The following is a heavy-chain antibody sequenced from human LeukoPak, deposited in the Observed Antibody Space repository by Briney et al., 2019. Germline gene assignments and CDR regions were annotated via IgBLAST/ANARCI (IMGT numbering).Heavy chain of an antibody. CDR2: INPNSGGT. CDR3: ARGPGIAHAFDI. Sequence: ASVKVSCQASGYTFTGYYMHWVRQAPGQGLEWMGWINPNSGGTNYAQKFQGRVTMTRDTSISTAYMELRSLRSDDTAVYYCARGPGIAHAFDIWGQGTMVTVSS. CDR1: GYTFTGYY. D-gene: IGHD2-21*01. J-gene: IGHJ3*02. V-gene: IGHV1-2*02.